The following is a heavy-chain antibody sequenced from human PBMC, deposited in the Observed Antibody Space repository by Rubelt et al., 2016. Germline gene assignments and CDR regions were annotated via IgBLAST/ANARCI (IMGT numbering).Heavy chain of an antibody. CDR3: ARDLVEMATITDY. Sequence: QVQLVQSGAEVKKPGASVKVSCKASGYTFTSYAMHWVRQAPGQRLEWMGWINAGNGNTKYSQKFQGRVTITRDTSASTAYMELSSLRSEDTAVYYCARDLVEMATITDYWGQGTLVTVSS. CDR1: GYTFTSYA. CDR2: INAGNGNT. V-gene: IGHV1-3*01. J-gene: IGHJ4*02. D-gene: IGHD5-24*01.